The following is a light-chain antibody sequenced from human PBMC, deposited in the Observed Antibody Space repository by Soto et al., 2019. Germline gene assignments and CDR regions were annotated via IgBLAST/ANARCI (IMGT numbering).Light chain of an antibody. V-gene: IGKV1-5*01. J-gene: IGKJ1*01. Sequence: DIHITHSPSTLSASVGDRVSITCRASQSISGWLAWYQQKPGKAPKLLIYNASSLKSGVPSRFSGSGSGTEFTLTISSLQPDDFATYYCQQYNSYSTFGQGTKVDI. CDR1: QSISGW. CDR2: NAS. CDR3: QQYNSYST.